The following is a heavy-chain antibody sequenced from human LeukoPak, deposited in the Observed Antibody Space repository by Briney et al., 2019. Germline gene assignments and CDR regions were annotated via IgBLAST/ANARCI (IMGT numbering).Heavy chain of an antibody. CDR1: GGSFSGYY. D-gene: IGHD5-18*01. J-gene: IGHJ6*02. CDR3: ARGGYSYGRYYYYYGTDV. V-gene: IGHV4-34*01. CDR2: INHSGST. Sequence: SETLSLTCAVYGGSFSGYYWSWIRQPPGKGLEWIGEINHSGSTNYNPSLKSRVTISVDTSKNQFSLKLSSVTAADTAVYYCARGGYSYGRYYYYYGTDVWGQGTTVTVSS.